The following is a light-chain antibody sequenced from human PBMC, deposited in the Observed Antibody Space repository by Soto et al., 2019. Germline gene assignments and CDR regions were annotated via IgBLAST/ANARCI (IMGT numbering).Light chain of an antibody. CDR1: SSDVGGYNY. Sequence: QSALTQPRSVSGSPGQSVTISCTGTSSDVGGYNYVSWYQQHPGKAPKLMIYDVSKRPSWVPDRFSGSKSGNTASLTIAGLQAEDEADYYCCSYAGSYSVVFGGRTKLTVL. J-gene: IGLJ2*01. V-gene: IGLV2-11*01. CDR2: DVS. CDR3: CSYAGSYSVV.